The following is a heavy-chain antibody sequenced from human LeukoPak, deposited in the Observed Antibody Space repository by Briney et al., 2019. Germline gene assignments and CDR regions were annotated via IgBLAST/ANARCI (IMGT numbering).Heavy chain of an antibody. CDR1: GYSFTSYW. CDR3: ARGGHGSGSYYNTFDY. V-gene: IGHV5-51*01. D-gene: IGHD3-10*01. CDR2: IYPGDSDT. J-gene: IGHJ4*02. Sequence: GESLKTSCKGSGYSFTSYWIGWVRQMPGKGLEWMGIIYPGDSDTRYSPSFQGQVTISADKSISTAYLQWSSLKASDTAMYYCARGGHGSGSYYNTFDYWGQGTLVTVSS.